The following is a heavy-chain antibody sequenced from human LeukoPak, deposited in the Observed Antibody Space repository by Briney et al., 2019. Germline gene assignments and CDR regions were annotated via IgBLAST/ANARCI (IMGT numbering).Heavy chain of an antibody. CDR1: EFTFSISW. CDR3: TEDDPFNKY. J-gene: IGHJ4*02. V-gene: IGHV3-15*01. Sequence: GGSLRLSCAASEFTFSISWMTWVRQAPGKGLEWVGRIKSKNDGETTDYAAPVKGRFSISRDDSRNTLNLQMDGLTEDTAVYYCTEDDPFNKYWGQGTLVTVSS. D-gene: IGHD2/OR15-2a*01. CDR2: IKSKNDGETT.